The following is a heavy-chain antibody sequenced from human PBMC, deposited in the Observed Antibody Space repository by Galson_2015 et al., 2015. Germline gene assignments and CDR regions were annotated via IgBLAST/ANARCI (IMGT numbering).Heavy chain of an antibody. J-gene: IGHJ6*02. V-gene: IGHV3-53*01. CDR3: ARFKRRDGYNSVHYYGMDV. Sequence: SLRLSCAASGFTVSSNYMSWVRRAPGKGLEWVSVIYSGGSTYYADSVKGRFTISRDNSKNTLYLQMNSLRAEDTAVYYCARFKRRDGYNSVHYYGMDVWGQGTTVTVSS. CDR2: IYSGGST. D-gene: IGHD5-24*01. CDR1: GFTVSSNY.